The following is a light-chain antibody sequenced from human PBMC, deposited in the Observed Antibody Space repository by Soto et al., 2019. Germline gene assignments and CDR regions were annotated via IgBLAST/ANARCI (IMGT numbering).Light chain of an antibody. J-gene: IGLJ2*01. Sequence: QSALTQPASVSASPGQSITISCTGTSSDVGSYNLVSWYQQHPGKAPKLMIYEVSKRPSGISNRFSGSKSGNTASLTISGLQTEDEADYYCCSYAGSSAFHVVFGGGTKVTVL. V-gene: IGLV2-23*02. CDR3: CSYAGSSAFHVV. CDR2: EVS. CDR1: SSDVGSYNL.